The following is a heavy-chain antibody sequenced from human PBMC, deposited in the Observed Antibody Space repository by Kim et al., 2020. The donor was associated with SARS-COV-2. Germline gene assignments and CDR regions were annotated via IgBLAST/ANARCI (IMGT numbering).Heavy chain of an antibody. V-gene: IGHV7-4-1*02. CDR3: ARGNGYFDWLLLDY. CDR1: GYTFITYA. Sequence: ASVKVSCKASGYTFITYAMNWVRQAPGQGLEWMGWINTNTGNPTYAQGFTGRFVFSLDTSVSTSYLQISSLKAEDTAVYYCARGNGYFDWLLLDYRGQGTLVTVSS. J-gene: IGHJ4*02. CDR2: INTNTGNP. D-gene: IGHD3-9*01.